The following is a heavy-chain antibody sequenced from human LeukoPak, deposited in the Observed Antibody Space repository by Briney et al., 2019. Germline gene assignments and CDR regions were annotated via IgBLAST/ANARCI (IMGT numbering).Heavy chain of an antibody. V-gene: IGHV1-2*02. CDR2: INPNSGDT. CDR1: GYTSTAYY. J-gene: IGHJ5*02. D-gene: IGHD1-26*01. CDR3: AKDRGGLAAGAVNP. Sequence: ASVKVSCKASGYTSTAYYLRWVRQTPGQRLEWMGWINPNSGDTNYAQKFQGRVTLTRDTSILTAYMDLSRLTSDDTAVYFCAKDRGGLAAGAVNPWGQGTLVTVSS.